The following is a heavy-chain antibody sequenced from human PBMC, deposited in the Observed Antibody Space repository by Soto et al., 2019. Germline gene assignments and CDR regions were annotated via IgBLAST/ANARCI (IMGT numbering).Heavy chain of an antibody. CDR1: GGSISSGGSF. D-gene: IGHD6-6*01. CDR2: IYHSGST. CDR3: AGGIAARPLGY. V-gene: IGHV4-30-2*01. Sequence: QLQLQESGSGLVKPSQTLSLTCAVSGGSISSGGSFWSWIRQPPGKGLEWIGYIYHSGSTSYNPPLKSPVTKSVDRAKNQFSLKLSSVTAADTAVYYCAGGIAARPLGYWGQGTLVTVSS. J-gene: IGHJ4*02.